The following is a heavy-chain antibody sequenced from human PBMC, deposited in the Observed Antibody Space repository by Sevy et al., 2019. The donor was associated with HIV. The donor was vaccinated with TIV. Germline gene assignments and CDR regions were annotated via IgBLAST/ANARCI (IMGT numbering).Heavy chain of an antibody. J-gene: IGHJ4*02. Sequence: KQSQTLSLTCTVSGSSISSYYWGWIRQPPGKGLEWIGYIYYSGSTNYNPSLKSRVTISVDTSENQFSLMLSSVTAADTAVYYCARVGSDWELDYWGQGTLVTVSS. CDR3: ARVGSDWELDY. CDR2: IYYSGST. V-gene: IGHV4-59*01. CDR1: GSSISSYY. D-gene: IGHD1-26*01.